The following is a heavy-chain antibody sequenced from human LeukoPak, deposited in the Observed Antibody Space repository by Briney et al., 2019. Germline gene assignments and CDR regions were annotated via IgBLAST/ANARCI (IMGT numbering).Heavy chain of an antibody. Sequence: PGGSLRLSCAASGFTFNDYGMSWVRQGPGKGLEGVSGINWNGGTTGYADSVRGRFTISRDNAKNSLYLQMNSLRAEDTALYYCARDKHYYDSSNYVWGQGTLVTVSS. CDR2: INWNGGTT. D-gene: IGHD3-22*01. CDR3: ARDKHYYDSSNYV. CDR1: GFTFNDYG. V-gene: IGHV3-20*04. J-gene: IGHJ4*02.